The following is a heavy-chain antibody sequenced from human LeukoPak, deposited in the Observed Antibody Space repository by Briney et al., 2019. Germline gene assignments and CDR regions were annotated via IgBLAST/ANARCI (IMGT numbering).Heavy chain of an antibody. CDR1: GFTFSSYA. Sequence: GGSLRLSCAASGFTFSSYAMHWVRQAPGKGLEWVAVISYDGSNKYYADSVKGRFTISRDNSKNTLYLQMNSLRAEDTAVYYCALIAAAGPFDYWAREPWSPSPQ. CDR2: ISYDGSNK. D-gene: IGHD6-13*01. CDR3: ALIAAAGPFDY. J-gene: IGHJ4*02. V-gene: IGHV3-30-3*01.